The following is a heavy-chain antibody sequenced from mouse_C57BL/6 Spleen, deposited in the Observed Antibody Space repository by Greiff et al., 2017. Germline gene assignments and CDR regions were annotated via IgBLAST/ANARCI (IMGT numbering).Heavy chain of an antibody. CDR3: ARFDAMDY. CDR2: IDPSDSYT. J-gene: IGHJ4*01. Sequence: QVQLKQPGAELVMPGASVKLSCKASGYTFTSYWMHWVKQRPGQGLECIGEIDPSDSYTNYNQKFKGKSTLTVDKSSSTAYMQLSSLTSEDSAVYYCARFDAMDYWGQGTSVTVSS. CDR1: GYTFTSYW. V-gene: IGHV1-69*01.